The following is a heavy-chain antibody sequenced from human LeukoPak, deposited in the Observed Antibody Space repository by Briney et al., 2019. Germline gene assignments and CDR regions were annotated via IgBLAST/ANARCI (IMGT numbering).Heavy chain of an antibody. CDR1: GFTFSDYY. D-gene: IGHD3-3*01. V-gene: IGHV3-11*04. CDR3: ARERYYDFWSGYYAFDY. Sequence: LSLSCAASGFTFSDYYMSWIRQAPGKGLEWVSYISSSGSTIYYADSVKGRFTISRDNAKNSLYLQMNSLRAEDTAVYYCARERYYDFWSGYYAFDYWGQGTLVTVSS. J-gene: IGHJ4*02. CDR2: ISSSGSTI.